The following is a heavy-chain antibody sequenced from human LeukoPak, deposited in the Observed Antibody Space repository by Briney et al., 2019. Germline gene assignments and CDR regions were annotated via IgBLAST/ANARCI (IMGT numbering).Heavy chain of an antibody. CDR3: AKKGLVMSMHY. CDR1: GFTSITYD. CDR2: IRYDGSNK. V-gene: IGHV3-30*02. J-gene: IGHJ4*02. Sequence: PGGSLRLSCAASGFTSITYDMHWVRQAPGKGLEWVAFIRYDGSNKYYADSVKGGFTIPRHNSKNTLYLQTNSLRAEDTAVYYCAKKGLVMSMHYWGQGTLVTVSS. D-gene: IGHD3-22*01.